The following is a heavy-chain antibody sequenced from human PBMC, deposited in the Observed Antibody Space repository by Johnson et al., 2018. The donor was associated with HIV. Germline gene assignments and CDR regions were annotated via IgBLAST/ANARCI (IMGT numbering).Heavy chain of an antibody. CDR1: GFTFSTYA. D-gene: IGHD3-16*01. CDR2: ISYDGSNK. V-gene: IGHV3-30-3*01. J-gene: IGHJ3*02. CDR3: AREAYRAFDI. Sequence: QVQVVESGGGLVQPGGSLRLSCAASGFTFSTYAMHWVRQAPGKGLEWVAVISYDGSNKYYADSVKGRFTISRDNSKNTLYLQMNSLRAEDTALYYCAREAYRAFDIWGQGTRVTVSS.